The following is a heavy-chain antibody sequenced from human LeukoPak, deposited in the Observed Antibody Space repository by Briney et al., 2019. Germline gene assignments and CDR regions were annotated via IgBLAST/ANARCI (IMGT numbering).Heavy chain of an antibody. CDR1: GGSIRTSGNY. D-gene: IGHD3-10*01. V-gene: IGHV4-31*03. CDR3: ARNAAYNMDC. Sequence: KSSETLSLTCTVSGGSIRTSGNYWSWIRHHPGKGLEWMGCIYYSGTTYDSPSLKSRLTVSVDTSKNQFFLDLTSVTAADTAVYYCARNAAYNMDCWGQGTLVTVSS. CDR2: IYYSGTT. J-gene: IGHJ4*02.